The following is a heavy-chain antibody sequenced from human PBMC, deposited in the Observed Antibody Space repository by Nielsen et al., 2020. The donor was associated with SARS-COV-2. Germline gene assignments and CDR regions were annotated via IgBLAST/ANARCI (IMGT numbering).Heavy chain of an antibody. CDR2: ISDSGGTT. D-gene: IGHD1-20*01. V-gene: IGHV3-23*01. CDR1: GFTFSSYA. Sequence: GGSLRLSCVASGFTFSSYAMTWVRQAPGKGLEWVSVISDSGGTTYYADSVKGRFIISRDNSINTLYVQMNSLRVEDTAVYYCATNGGPGEDLTERSPYYYYGMDVWGQGTTVAVSS. CDR3: ATNGGPGEDLTERSPYYYYGMDV. J-gene: IGHJ6*02.